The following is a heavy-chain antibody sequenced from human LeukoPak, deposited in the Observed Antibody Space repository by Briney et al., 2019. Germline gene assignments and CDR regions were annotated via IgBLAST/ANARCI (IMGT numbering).Heavy chain of an antibody. V-gene: IGHV3-21*01. CDR1: GFTFSSYS. D-gene: IGHD1-26*01. Sequence: GGSLRLSCAASGFTFSSYSMNWVRQAPGKGLEWVSSISSSSSYICYADSVKGRFTISRDNAKNSLYLQMNSLRAEDTAVYYCARRYSGSYGAFDIWGQGTMVTVSS. CDR3: ARRYSGSYGAFDI. J-gene: IGHJ3*02. CDR2: ISSSSSYI.